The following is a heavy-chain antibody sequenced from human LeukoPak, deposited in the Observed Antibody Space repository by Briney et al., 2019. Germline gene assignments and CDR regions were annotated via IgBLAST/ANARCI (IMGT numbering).Heavy chain of an antibody. Sequence: AASVKASCKASGYTFTDYYMHWVRQAPGHGLEWMGWIYPDSGGTNSAQKFQGRVTMTRDTSISTAYMGLSRLTSDDTAVYYCARGRSDYYLDSWGQGTLVTVSS. V-gene: IGHV1-2*02. CDR1: GYTFTDYY. CDR2: IYPDSGGT. J-gene: IGHJ4*02. CDR3: ARGRSDYYLDS. D-gene: IGHD3-10*01.